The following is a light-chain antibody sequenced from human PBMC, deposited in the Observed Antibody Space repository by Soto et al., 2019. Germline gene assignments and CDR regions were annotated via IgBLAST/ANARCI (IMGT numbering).Light chain of an antibody. CDR3: QQYKSYSRGYT. Sequence: DIQMTQSPSTLSASVGDRVTITCRASQSISSWLAWYQQKPGKAPKLLIYKASSLESGVPSRFSGSGSGTEFTLTISSLQPDDFATYYCQQYKSYSRGYTFGQGTKLEIK. CDR2: KAS. V-gene: IGKV1-5*03. CDR1: QSISSW. J-gene: IGKJ2*01.